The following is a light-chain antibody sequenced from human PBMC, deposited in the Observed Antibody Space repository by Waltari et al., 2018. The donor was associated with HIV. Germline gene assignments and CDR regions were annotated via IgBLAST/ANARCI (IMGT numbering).Light chain of an antibody. Sequence: QSALTQHASVSGSPGQSITISCTGTSSDVGLYNVVSWYQQHPGKAPKLMIYEDNKRPSCVSHRFSGSKSGNTAPLTISGLQAEDKADYYCCSYTGGTTWVFGGENKLTVL. CDR3: CSYTGGTTWV. J-gene: IGLJ3*02. CDR2: EDN. CDR1: SSDVGLYNV. V-gene: IGLV2-23*01.